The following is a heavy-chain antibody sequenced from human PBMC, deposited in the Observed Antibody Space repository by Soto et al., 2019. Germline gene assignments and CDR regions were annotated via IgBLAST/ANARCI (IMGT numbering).Heavy chain of an antibody. Sequence: GASVQVSCKASGYTFTTYGISWVRQAPGQGLEWMGWISAYNGNTNYAQKLQGRVTMTTDTSTSTAYMVLRSLRSDDTAVYYCARDRYGGVGDYWGQGTLVTVAS. CDR1: GYTFTTYG. CDR3: ARDRYGGVGDY. CDR2: ISAYNGNT. D-gene: IGHD4-17*01. J-gene: IGHJ4*02. V-gene: IGHV1-18*01.